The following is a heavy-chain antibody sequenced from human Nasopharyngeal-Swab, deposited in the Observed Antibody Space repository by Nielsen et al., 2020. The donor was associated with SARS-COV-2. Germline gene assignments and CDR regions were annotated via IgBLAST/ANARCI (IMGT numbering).Heavy chain of an antibody. CDR2: INTNTGNP. J-gene: IGHJ4*02. V-gene: IGHV7-4-1*02. CDR3: ARLSWFGESIYYFDY. Sequence: GSVKVSCKASGCTFTSYAMNWVRQAPRQRLEWMGWINTNTGNPTYAQGFTGRFVFSLDTSVSRAYLQISSLKAEDTAVYYCARLSWFGESIYYFDYWGQGTLVTVSS. D-gene: IGHD3-10*01. CDR1: GCTFTSYA.